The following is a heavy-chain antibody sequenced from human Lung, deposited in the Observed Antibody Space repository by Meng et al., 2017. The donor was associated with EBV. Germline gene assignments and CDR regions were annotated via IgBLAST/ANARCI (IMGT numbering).Heavy chain of an antibody. CDR2: INYSGTT. CDR1: GSSLRSVT. CDR3: ARGGTSSAPVDH. J-gene: IGHJ4*02. Sequence: GAGLFVSSGPLALAFGFVGSSLRSVTWSWIRQPAGKRLEWIGQINYSGTTNSNPSLKSRVTISVDTSKNQFSLSLNSVTAAYTAVYYCARGGTSSAPVDHWCPGTLVTVSS. V-gene: IGHV4-34*01. D-gene: IGHD2-2*01.